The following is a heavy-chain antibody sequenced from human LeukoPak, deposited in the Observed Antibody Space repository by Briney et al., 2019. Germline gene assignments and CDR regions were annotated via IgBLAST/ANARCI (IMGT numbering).Heavy chain of an antibody. CDR2: IYYSGST. CDR1: GGSISICY. CDR3: ARGDRLADDAFDI. J-gene: IGHJ3*02. V-gene: IGHV4-59*07. Sequence: SDTQSLTCTVSGGSISICYWSWIRQPPGKGLEWIGYIYYSGSTNYNPSLKSRVTVSVDTSKNQFSLKLSSVTAADTAVYYCARGDRLADDAFDIWGQGTMVTVSS. D-gene: IGHD2-21*02.